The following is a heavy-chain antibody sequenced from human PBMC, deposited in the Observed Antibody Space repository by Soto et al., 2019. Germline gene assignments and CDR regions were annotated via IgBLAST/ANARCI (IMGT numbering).Heavy chain of an antibody. CDR1: GGSISSSNW. Sequence: QVQLQEAGPGLLKPSGTLSLTCAVSGGSISSSNWWSWVRQHPGKGLEWIGEIYHSGSTNYNPPLKSRVTISVDKSQNQFSLKLSSGTAADTDVYYCARGGYSSSWYWFDPWGQGTLVTVSS. V-gene: IGHV4-4*02. D-gene: IGHD6-13*01. CDR3: ARGGYSSSWYWFDP. J-gene: IGHJ5*02. CDR2: IYHSGST.